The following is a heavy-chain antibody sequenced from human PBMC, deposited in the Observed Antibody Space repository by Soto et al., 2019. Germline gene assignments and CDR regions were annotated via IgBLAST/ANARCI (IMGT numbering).Heavy chain of an antibody. J-gene: IGHJ4*02. V-gene: IGHV3-21*06. CDR3: ARESEDLTSNFDY. Sequence: AGGSLILSCGVAGFPFAPSTMNWVRQAPGKGLEWVSSISSTTNYIYYGDSMKGRFTISRDNAKNSLYLEMNSLRAEDTAVYYCARESEDLTSNFDYWGQGTLVTVSS. CDR1: GFPFAPST. CDR2: ISSTTNYI.